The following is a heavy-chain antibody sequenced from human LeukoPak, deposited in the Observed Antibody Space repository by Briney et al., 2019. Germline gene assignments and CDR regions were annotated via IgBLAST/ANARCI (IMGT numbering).Heavy chain of an antibody. CDR2: ISGSGGST. Sequence: PGGSLRLSCTASGFTFSSYAMSWVRQAPGNGLEWVSAISGSGGSTYYADSVKGRFTISRDNSKNTLYLQMNSLRAEDTAVYYCAATGYSSGSDAFDIWGQGTMVTVSS. J-gene: IGHJ3*02. CDR3: AATGYSSGSDAFDI. D-gene: IGHD6-19*01. CDR1: GFTFSSYA. V-gene: IGHV3-23*01.